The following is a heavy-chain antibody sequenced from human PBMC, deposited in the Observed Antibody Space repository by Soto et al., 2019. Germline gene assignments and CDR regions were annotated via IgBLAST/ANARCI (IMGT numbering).Heavy chain of an antibody. V-gene: IGHV1-8*01. Sequence: GASVKVSCKASGYTFTSYDINWVRQATGQGPEWMGWMNPNSGNTGYAQKFQGRVTMTRNTSISTAYMELSSLRSEDTAVYYCARGADTAMGYDAFDIWGQGTMVTVSS. CDR3: ARGADTAMGYDAFDI. CDR2: MNPNSGNT. D-gene: IGHD5-18*01. J-gene: IGHJ3*02. CDR1: GYTFTSYD.